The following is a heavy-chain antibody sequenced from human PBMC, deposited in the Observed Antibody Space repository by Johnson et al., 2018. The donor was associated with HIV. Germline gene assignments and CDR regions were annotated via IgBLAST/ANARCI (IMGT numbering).Heavy chain of an antibody. D-gene: IGHD6-19*01. J-gene: IGHJ3*02. CDR1: GFTFSNAW. V-gene: IGHV3-15*01. Sequence: VQLVESGGGLVKPGGSLRLSCAASGFTFSNAWMTWVRQAPGKGLEWVGRIKRNTDSGTTDYAAPVQGRFTISRDDSKNTLYLQINSLKTEDTAVYYCTTDWRALSSAWYRDAFDIWGQGTTVTVSS. CDR3: TTDWRALSSAWYRDAFDI. CDR2: IKRNTDSGTT.